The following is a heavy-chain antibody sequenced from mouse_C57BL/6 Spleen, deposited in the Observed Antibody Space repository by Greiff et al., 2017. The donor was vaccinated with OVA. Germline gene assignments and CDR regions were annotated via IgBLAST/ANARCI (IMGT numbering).Heavy chain of an antibody. D-gene: IGHD3-2*02. J-gene: IGHJ2*01. CDR1: GYTFTSYW. CDR3: AISTAQATRYYFDY. CDR2: IDPSDSET. V-gene: IGHV1-52*01. Sequence: QVQLQQPGAELVRPGSSVKLSCKASGYTFTSYWMHWVKQRPIQGLEWIGNIDPSDSETHYNQKFKDKATLTVDKSSSTAYMQLSSLTSEDSAVYYCAISTAQATRYYFDYWGQGTTLTVSS.